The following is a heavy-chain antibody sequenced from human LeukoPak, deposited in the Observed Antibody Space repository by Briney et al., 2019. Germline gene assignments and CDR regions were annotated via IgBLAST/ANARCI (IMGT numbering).Heavy chain of an antibody. CDR2: IKLDGSEK. CDR1: GFTFSSYW. Sequence: GGSLRLSCVASGFTFSSYWMNWGRQAPGKGPEWVANIKLDGSEKNYVDSVKGRFTISRDNTKNSLYLQMNSLRVEDAAVYYCARGSCTTTSCYTDEFDSWGPGTLVTVSS. V-gene: IGHV3-7*04. CDR3: ARGSCTTTSCYTDEFDS. D-gene: IGHD2-2*02. J-gene: IGHJ4*02.